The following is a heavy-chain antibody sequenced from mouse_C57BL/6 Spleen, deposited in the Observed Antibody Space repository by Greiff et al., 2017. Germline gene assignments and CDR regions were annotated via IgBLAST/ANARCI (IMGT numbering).Heavy chain of an antibody. J-gene: IGHJ3*01. CDR1: GYAFSSSW. Sequence: VQLQQFGPELVKPGASVKISCKASGYAFSSSWMNWVKQRPGKGLEWIGRIYPGDGDTNYNGKFKGKATLTADKSSSTAYMQLSSLTSEDSAVYFCAREGGVSPFAYWGQGTLVTVSA. V-gene: IGHV1-82*01. CDR3: AREGGVSPFAY. CDR2: IYPGDGDT. D-gene: IGHD2-2*01.